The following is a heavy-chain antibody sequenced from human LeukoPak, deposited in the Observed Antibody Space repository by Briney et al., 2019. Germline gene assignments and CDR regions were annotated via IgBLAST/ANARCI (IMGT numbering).Heavy chain of an antibody. J-gene: IGHJ4*02. Sequence: GGSLRLSCAASGFTFSNYWMSWVRQAPGKGLEWVANIKQHGSEKYYVDSVKGRFTISRDNAKNSLFLQMNSLRVEDTAVYYCAREYSGYSFDYWGQGTLVTVSS. CDR3: AREYSGYSFDY. V-gene: IGHV3-7*01. CDR2: IKQHGSEK. D-gene: IGHD5-12*01. CDR1: GFTFSNYW.